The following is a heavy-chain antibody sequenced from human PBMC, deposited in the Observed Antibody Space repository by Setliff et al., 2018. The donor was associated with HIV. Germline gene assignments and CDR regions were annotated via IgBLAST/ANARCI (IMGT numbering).Heavy chain of an antibody. CDR2: ISFDATNT. CDR3: SKDFTGPEDS. CDR1: GFTFSNFA. V-gene: IGHV3-30*04. J-gene: IGHJ4*02. Sequence: PGGSLRLSCTASGFTFSNFAMHWVRQAPGKGLEWLAVISFDATNTYYADSVKGRFTISRDNSKNALYLQMNGLRVEDTAMYYCSKDFTGPEDSWGQGTLVTVSS. D-gene: IGHD3-9*01.